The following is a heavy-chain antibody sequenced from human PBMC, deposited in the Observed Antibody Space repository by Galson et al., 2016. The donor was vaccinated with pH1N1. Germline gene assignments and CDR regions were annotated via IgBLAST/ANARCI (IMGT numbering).Heavy chain of an antibody. V-gene: IGHV1-2*02. CDR2: INPNSGGT. Sequence: SVKVSCKASGYTFTGYYMHWVRQAPGQGLEWMGWINPNSGGTNYAQKVQGRVTMTTDTSTSTTYMELRSLRSDDTAVYYCAREGYCSGGSCYSGASDYWGQGTLVTVSS. D-gene: IGHD2-15*01. CDR1: GYTFTGYY. J-gene: IGHJ4*02. CDR3: AREGYCSGGSCYSGASDY.